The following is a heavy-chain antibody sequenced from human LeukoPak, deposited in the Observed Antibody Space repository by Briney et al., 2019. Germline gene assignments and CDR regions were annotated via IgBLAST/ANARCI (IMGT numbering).Heavy chain of an antibody. CDR1: GFTFSSYW. Sequence: GGPLRLSCAASGFTFSSYWMSWVRQAPGKGLEWVANIKQDGSEKYYVDSVKGRFTISRDNAKNSLYLQMNSLRAEDTAVYYCARDLGMVYYDSSGYSDAFDIWGQGTMVTVSS. V-gene: IGHV3-7*01. CDR3: ARDLGMVYYDSSGYSDAFDI. CDR2: IKQDGSEK. J-gene: IGHJ3*02. D-gene: IGHD3-22*01.